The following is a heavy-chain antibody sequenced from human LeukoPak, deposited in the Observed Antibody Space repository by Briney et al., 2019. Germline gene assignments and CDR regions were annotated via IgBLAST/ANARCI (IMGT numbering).Heavy chain of an antibody. CDR1: GYTLTELS. Sequence: ASVKVFCKVSGYTLTELSMHWVRQAPGKGFEWMGGFDPEDDETIYAQKFQDRHTMTEDTSTDTAYMELSSLRSEDTAVYYCATVDSSGWCFGYWGQGTLVTVSS. CDR3: ATVDSSGWCFGY. D-gene: IGHD6-19*01. CDR2: FDPEDDET. J-gene: IGHJ4*02. V-gene: IGHV1-24*01.